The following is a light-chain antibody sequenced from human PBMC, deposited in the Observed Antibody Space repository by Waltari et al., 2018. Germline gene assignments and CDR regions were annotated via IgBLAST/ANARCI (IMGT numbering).Light chain of an antibody. CDR3: MSYTTSDTWV. CDR1: NRDVGYFNR. Sequence: QSALTQPPSVSGSPGQSVTISCTGTNRDVGYFNRVTWYQKAPGTAPKLLIFEVHNRPSGVPDRCSGSKSGNTASLTISGLQADDETDYYCMSYTTSDTWVFGGGTKVTVL. V-gene: IGLV2-18*02. CDR2: EVH. J-gene: IGLJ3*02.